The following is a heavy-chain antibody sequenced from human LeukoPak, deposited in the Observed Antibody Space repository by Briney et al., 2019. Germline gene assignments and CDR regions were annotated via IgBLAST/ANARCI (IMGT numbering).Heavy chain of an antibody. CDR2: FSGRGGGT. CDR1: GFTFSSYA. D-gene: IGHD2-2*01. Sequence: GGSLRLPCAASGFTFSSYAMSWVRQAPGRGREGASPFSGRGGGTYNADSVKGRITISRDNSKNTLYLQMNSLRAEDTAVYYCAKGGDIVVVPATRPGVFFWYWGQGTLVTVSS. CDR3: AKGGDIVVVPATRPGVFFWY. V-gene: IGHV3-23*01. J-gene: IGHJ4*02.